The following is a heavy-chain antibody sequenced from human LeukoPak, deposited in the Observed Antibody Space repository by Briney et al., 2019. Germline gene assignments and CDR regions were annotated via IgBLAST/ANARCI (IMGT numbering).Heavy chain of an antibody. CDR1: GFTFSSYG. CDR3: ARVYCSSTSCYKGAFDI. CDR2: ISYDGSNK. V-gene: IGHV3-30*03. Sequence: PGGSLRLSCAASGFTFSSYGMHWVRQAPGKGLEWVAVISYDGSNKYYADSVKGRFTISRDNAKNSLYLQMNSLRAEDTAVYYCARVYCSSTSCYKGAFDIWGQGTMVTVSS. J-gene: IGHJ3*02. D-gene: IGHD2-2*02.